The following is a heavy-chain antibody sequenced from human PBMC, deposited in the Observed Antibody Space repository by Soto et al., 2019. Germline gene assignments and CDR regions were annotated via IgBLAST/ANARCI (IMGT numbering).Heavy chain of an antibody. CDR3: ARVHCSTTSCSYYYYYGMDV. Sequence: GGSLRLSCAASGFTFSDYYMTWIRQAPGKGLECVSYISSTSSYTNYADSVKGRFTISRDNAKNSLYLQMNSLRAEDTAVYYCARVHCSTTSCSYYYYYGMDVWGQGTTVTVSS. J-gene: IGHJ6*02. V-gene: IGHV3-11*06. CDR2: ISSTSSYT. D-gene: IGHD2-2*01. CDR1: GFTFSDYY.